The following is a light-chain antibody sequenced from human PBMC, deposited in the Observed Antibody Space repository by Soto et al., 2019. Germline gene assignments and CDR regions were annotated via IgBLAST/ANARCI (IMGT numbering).Light chain of an antibody. Sequence: EVVMTQSPATLSVSPGERANLSCRASESVSINLAWYQQRPGQAPRLVIYGASTRATGIPARFSGGGSGTEFTLTISSLQSEDFAVYYCQQYNSWPPFTFGQGTRLEIK. CDR2: GAS. V-gene: IGKV3-15*01. J-gene: IGKJ5*01. CDR3: QQYNSWPPFT. CDR1: ESVSIN.